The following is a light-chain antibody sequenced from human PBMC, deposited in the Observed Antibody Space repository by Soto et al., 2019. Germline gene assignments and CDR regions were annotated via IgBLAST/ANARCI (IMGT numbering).Light chain of an antibody. J-gene: IGLJ2*01. V-gene: IGLV2-23*02. CDR2: EVN. CDR3: CSFAGSSTHVV. CDR1: SSDVGSYNL. Sequence: QSALTQPASVSGSPGQSITISCTGTSSDVGSYNLVSWYQHHPGKAPKLMIYEVNKRPSGVSNRFSGSKSGNTASLTISWLQAEDEADYYCCSFAGSSTHVVFGGGTKLTVL.